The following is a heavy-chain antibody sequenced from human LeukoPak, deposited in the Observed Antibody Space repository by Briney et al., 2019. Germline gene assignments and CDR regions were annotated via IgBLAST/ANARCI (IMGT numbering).Heavy chain of an antibody. CDR2: ISSSSSYI. CDR1: GFTFSSYS. CDR3: ARDGYDILTGYPYYGMDV. J-gene: IGHJ6*02. D-gene: IGHD3-9*01. V-gene: IGHV3-21*01. Sequence: GGSLRLSCAASGFTFSSYSMNWVRQAPGKGLEWVSSISSSSSYIYFADSVKGRFTISRDNAKNSLYLQMNGLRAEDTAVYYCARDGYDILTGYPYYGMDVWGQGTTATVSS.